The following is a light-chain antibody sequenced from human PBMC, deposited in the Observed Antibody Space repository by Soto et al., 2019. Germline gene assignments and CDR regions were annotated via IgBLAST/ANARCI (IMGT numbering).Light chain of an antibody. CDR2: EVT. Sequence: QSALTQPPSVSGSPGQSVTISCTGTGSDVGSYNRVSWYQQPPGTAPKLIIYEVTTRPSGVPGRVSGSKSGNTASLTISGLQAEDEADYYCYSWASSNTWVFGGGTKLTVL. V-gene: IGLV2-18*02. CDR3: YSWASSNTWV. CDR1: GSDVGSYNR. J-gene: IGLJ3*02.